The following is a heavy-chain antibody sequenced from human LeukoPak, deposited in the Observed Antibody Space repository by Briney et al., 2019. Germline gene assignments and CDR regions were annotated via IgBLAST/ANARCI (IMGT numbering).Heavy chain of an antibody. V-gene: IGHV3-21*01. CDR2: ISSSSSYI. Sequence: PGGSLRLSCAASGFTFSSYSMNWVRQAPGKGLEWVSSISSSSSYIYYADSVKGRFTISRDNAKNSLYLQMNSLSAEDTAVYYCARDLGCSGGSCYGMDVWGQGTTVTVSS. J-gene: IGHJ6*02. D-gene: IGHD2-15*01. CDR3: ARDLGCSGGSCYGMDV. CDR1: GFTFSSYS.